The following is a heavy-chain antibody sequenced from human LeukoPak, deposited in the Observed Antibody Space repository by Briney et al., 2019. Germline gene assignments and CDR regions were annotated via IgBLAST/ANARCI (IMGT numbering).Heavy chain of an antibody. J-gene: IGHJ1*01. CDR3: ARGSYDSSDFEYFQH. CDR1: GYTFTGYY. V-gene: IGHV1-2*02. CDR2: INPNSDGT. D-gene: IGHD3-22*01. Sequence: GASVKVSCKASGYTFTGYYMHWVRQAPGQGLEWMGWINPNSDGTNYAQNFQGRVTMTRDTSISTAYMELGRLRSDDTAVYYCARGSYDSSDFEYFQHWGQGTLVTVSS.